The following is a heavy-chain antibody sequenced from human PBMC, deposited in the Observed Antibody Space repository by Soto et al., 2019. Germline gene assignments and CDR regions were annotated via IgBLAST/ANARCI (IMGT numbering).Heavy chain of an antibody. CDR1: GDSITSGGYY. CDR3: ASRHRSPYFDY. D-gene: IGHD2-21*01. J-gene: IGHJ4*02. CDR2: IYYSGST. V-gene: IGHV4-30-4*01. Sequence: PSETLSLTCNVSGDSITSGGYYWSWIRQPPGKGLEWIGSIYYSGSTYYNPSLKSRVTISVDTSKNQFSLKLNSVTAADTAVYYCASRHRSPYFDYWGQGTLVTVSS.